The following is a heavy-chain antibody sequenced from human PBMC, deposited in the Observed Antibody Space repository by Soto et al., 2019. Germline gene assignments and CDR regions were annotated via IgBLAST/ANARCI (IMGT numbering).Heavy chain of an antibody. CDR1: GFTFSSYA. V-gene: IGHV3-64D*08. J-gene: IGHJ6*02. Sequence: GGSLRLSCSASGFTFSSYAMHWVRQAPGKGLEYVSAISSNGGSTYYADSVKGRFTISRDNSKNTLYLQMSSLRAEDTAVYYCTITIFGVVISHYGMDVWGQGTTVTVSS. D-gene: IGHD3-3*01. CDR2: ISSNGGST. CDR3: TITIFGVVISHYGMDV.